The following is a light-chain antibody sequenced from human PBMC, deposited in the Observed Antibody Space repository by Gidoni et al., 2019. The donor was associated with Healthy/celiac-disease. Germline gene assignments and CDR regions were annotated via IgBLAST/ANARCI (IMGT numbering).Light chain of an antibody. J-gene: IGLJ2*01. CDR1: SPNIGAGYD. V-gene: IGLV1-40*01. CDR3: QSYDSSLSVL. CDR2: GNS. Sequence: QPVLTQPPSVSEPPGQRVTISCTGSSPNIGAGYDVHWYQQLPGTAPKLLIYGNSNRPSGVPDRFSGSKSGTSASLAITGLQAEDEADYYCQSYDSSLSVLFGGGTKLTVL.